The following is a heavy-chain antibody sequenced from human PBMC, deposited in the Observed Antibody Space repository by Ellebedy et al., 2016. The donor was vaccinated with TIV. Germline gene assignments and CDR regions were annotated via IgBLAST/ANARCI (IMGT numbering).Heavy chain of an antibody. Sequence: GGSLRLXXAASGFTFSNCDIHWVRQAPGKGLEWVAVVSSEGGTTYYADSVKGRFTISRDNSKNTMYVQMNNLRVEDTAVYYCAKESGDIIVALPWYFDLWGRGTLVTVSS. CDR2: VSSEGGTT. CDR1: GFTFSNCD. J-gene: IGHJ2*01. D-gene: IGHD2-2*01. CDR3: AKESGDIIVALPWYFDL. V-gene: IGHV3-30*18.